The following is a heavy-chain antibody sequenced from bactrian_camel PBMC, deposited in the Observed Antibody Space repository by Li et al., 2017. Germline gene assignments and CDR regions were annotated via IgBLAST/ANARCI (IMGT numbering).Heavy chain of an antibody. CDR1: GFTFSDYG. CDR3: AADTARFGGSGLQEVDFGY. CDR2: ISPDISTP. V-gene: IGHV3-2*01. Sequence: HVQLVESGGELVQPGGSLRLSCATSGFTFSDYGMNWVRQAPGKGLEWVASISPDISTPYYADSVKGRFTISRDNAKNTVFLQMNNLKSEDTALYYCAADTARFGGSGLQEVDFGYWGQGTQVTVS. D-gene: IGHD7*01. J-gene: IGHJ6*01.